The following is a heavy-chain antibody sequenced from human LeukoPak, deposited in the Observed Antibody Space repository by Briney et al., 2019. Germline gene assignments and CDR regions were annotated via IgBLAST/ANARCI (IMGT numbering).Heavy chain of an antibody. V-gene: IGHV4-34*01. CDR3: ARASRGATFDY. J-gene: IGHJ4*02. CDR1: GGSFSNYY. Sequence: SGTLSLTCAVSGGSFSNYYWNWIRQPPGKGLEWIGEINHSGSTNYNPSLKSRVTMSLDTSNNQFSLKLKSVTAADTAVYYCARASRGATFDYWGQGTLVTVSS. CDR2: INHSGST. D-gene: IGHD3-10*01.